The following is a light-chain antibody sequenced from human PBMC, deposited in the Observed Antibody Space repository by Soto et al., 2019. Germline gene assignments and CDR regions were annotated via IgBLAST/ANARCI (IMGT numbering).Light chain of an antibody. Sequence: TLSLSPGERATLSCRASQSVSNNYLAWYQQKPGQAPRLLIYGASNRATGIPDRFSGSGSGTDFTLTISRLEPEDFAVYYCPKDDGSGTFGQGTKVDIK. V-gene: IGKV3-20*01. J-gene: IGKJ1*01. CDR1: QSVSNNY. CDR2: GAS. CDR3: PKDDGSGT.